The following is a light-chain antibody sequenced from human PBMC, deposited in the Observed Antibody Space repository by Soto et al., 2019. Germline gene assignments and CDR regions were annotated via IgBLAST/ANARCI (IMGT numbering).Light chain of an antibody. CDR2: DVT. Sequence: QSALPQPASVSGSPGQSITISCTGTSSDFGTYNSVSWYQQHPGKAPKVMIYDVTNRPSGVSSRFSGSKSGNTASLTISGLEAEDEDDYYCSSYTNSGNYVFGTGTKLTVL. J-gene: IGLJ1*01. V-gene: IGLV2-14*01. CDR3: SSYTNSGNYV. CDR1: SSDFGTYNS.